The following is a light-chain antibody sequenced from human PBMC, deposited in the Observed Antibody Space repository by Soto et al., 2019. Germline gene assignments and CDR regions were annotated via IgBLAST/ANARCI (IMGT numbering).Light chain of an antibody. CDR2: GAS. CDR3: QQYGSSPQT. CDR1: LSVSSNY. V-gene: IGKV3-20*01. Sequence: EIVLTQSPGTLSLSPGERATLSCRAILSVSSNYLVLHQQKSGQAPRLLIYGASSRATGIPDRFSGSESGTDFTLTISRLEPEDFAVYYCQQYGSSPQTFGGGTKV. J-gene: IGKJ4*01.